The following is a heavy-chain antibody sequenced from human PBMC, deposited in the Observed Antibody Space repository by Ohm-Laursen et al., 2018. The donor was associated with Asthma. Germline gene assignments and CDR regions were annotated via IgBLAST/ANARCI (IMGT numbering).Heavy chain of an antibody. CDR2: IWYDGSNK. J-gene: IGHJ4*02. D-gene: IGHD2-15*01. V-gene: IGHV3-33*01. Sequence: SLRLSCSASGFTFSSYGMHWVRQAPGKGLEWVAVIWYDGSNKYYADSVKGRFTISRDNSKNTLYLQMNSLRAEDTAVYYCAREAPTYCSGGSCYSLDYWGQGTLVTVSS. CDR3: AREAPTYCSGGSCYSLDY. CDR1: GFTFSSYG.